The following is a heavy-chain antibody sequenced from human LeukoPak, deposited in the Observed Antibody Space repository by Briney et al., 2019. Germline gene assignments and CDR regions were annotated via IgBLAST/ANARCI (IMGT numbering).Heavy chain of an antibody. CDR2: IIPIFGTA. CDR3: ARVPLRFAMVRGVSLFDY. Sequence: SVKVSCKASGGTFSSYAISWVRQAPGQGLEWMGGIIPIFGTANYAQKFQGRVTITADKSTSTAYMELSSLRSEDTAVYYCARVPLRFAMVRGVSLFDYWGQGTLVTVSS. V-gene: IGHV1-69*06. J-gene: IGHJ4*02. CDR1: GGTFSSYA. D-gene: IGHD3-10*01.